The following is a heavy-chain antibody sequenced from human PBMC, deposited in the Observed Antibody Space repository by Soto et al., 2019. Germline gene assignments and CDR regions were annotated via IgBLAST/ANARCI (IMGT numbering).Heavy chain of an antibody. V-gene: IGHV4-34*01. D-gene: IGHD2-2*01. J-gene: IGHJ6*03. Sequence: SETLSLTCAVYGGSFSGYYWSWIRQPPGKGLEWIGEINHSGSTNYNPSLKSRVTISVDTSKNQFSLKLSSVTAADTAVYYCAREGGGIDDSIVVVPAAMRPYYYYMDVWGKGTTVTVSS. CDR3: AREGGGIDDSIVVVPAAMRPYYYYMDV. CDR1: GGSFSGYY. CDR2: INHSGST.